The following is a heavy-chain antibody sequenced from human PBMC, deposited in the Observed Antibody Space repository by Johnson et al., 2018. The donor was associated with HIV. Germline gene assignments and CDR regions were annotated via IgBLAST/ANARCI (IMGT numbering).Heavy chain of an antibody. CDR1: GFTFSSYA. J-gene: IGHJ3*02. CDR2: ISYDGSNK. D-gene: IGHD3-22*01. Sequence: QVQLVESGGGVVQPGRSLRLSCAASGFTFSSYAMHWVRQAPGKGLEWVAVISYDGSNKYYADSVKGRFTISRDNSKNTLYLQMNSLRAEDTAVYYCARARNWNDDDALDSGGYPQGAFDIWGQG. CDR3: ARARNWNDDDALDSGGYPQGAFDI. V-gene: IGHV3-30-3*01.